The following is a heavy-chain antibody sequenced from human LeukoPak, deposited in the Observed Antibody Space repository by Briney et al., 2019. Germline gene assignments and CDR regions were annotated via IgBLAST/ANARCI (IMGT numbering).Heavy chain of an antibody. Sequence: ASVKVSCKASGYTFTSYGISWVRQAPGQGLECMGIINPSGGSTSYAQKFQGRVTMTRDMSTSTVYMELSSLRSEDTAVYYCARGGVGATTYVWFDPWGQGTLVTASS. D-gene: IGHD1-26*01. CDR3: ARGGVGATTYVWFDP. CDR1: GYTFTSYG. V-gene: IGHV1-46*01. CDR2: INPSGGST. J-gene: IGHJ5*02.